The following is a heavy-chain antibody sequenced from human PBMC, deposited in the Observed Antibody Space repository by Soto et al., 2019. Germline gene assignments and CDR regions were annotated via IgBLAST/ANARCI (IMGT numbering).Heavy chain of an antibody. D-gene: IGHD1-26*01. CDR1: GYTFTTSG. CDR2: ISTYNGDT. J-gene: IGHJ6*02. V-gene: IGHV1-18*01. Sequence: GPEVRKPGASVKVSCEASGYTFTTSGISWVRQVPGQGLEWMGWISTYNGDTNSAQNFQGRVLMTADTSTGTAYMELMSLKSDDTAVYYCARQGSWPYYYYGLDGWGQGTTVTVSS. CDR3: ARQGSWPYYYYGLDG.